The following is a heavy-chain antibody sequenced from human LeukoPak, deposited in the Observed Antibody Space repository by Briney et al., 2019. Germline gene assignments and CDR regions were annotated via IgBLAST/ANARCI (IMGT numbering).Heavy chain of an antibody. Sequence: GGTLTLTCAASGFRFSSNWMTRVRQAPGKGLERVANIKTGGSEKDYVGPVKGRFTIYRDNAKSSLYLQMNSLRVEYTAIYYCTRDVNHDSSGWGQGTLVTVSS. CDR2: IKTGGSEK. J-gene: IGHJ4*02. V-gene: IGHV3-7*01. CDR1: GFRFSSNW. CDR3: TRDVNHDSSG. D-gene: IGHD3-22*01.